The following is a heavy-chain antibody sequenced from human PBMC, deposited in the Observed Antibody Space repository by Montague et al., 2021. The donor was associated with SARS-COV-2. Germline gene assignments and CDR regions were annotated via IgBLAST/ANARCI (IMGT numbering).Heavy chain of an antibody. CDR1: GDSIIPADC. J-gene: IGHJ4*02. Sequence: SETLSLTCVVSGDSIIPADCWSWVRQPPGQGLEWVGEIYHRVSTNYNPSLKSQVSMSVDKSWNQVSLKLSSVTAADTAIYYCARAGGRQSGLADWGQGALVIVSS. V-gene: IGHV4-4*02. D-gene: IGHD2-15*01. CDR3: ARAGGRQSGLAD. CDR2: IYHRVST.